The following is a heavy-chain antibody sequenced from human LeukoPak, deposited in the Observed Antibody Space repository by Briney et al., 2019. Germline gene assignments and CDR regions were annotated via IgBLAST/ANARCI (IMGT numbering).Heavy chain of an antibody. CDR3: ARQDLWYDSSGIDAFDI. J-gene: IGHJ3*02. D-gene: IGHD3-22*01. CDR1: GFTFSSHG. CDR2: ISPSGGIT. Sequence: GGSLRLSCAASGFTFSSHGMNWVRQAPGKGLEWVSGISPSGGITYYTDSVKGRFTISRDNSKNTLYLQMNSLRAEDTAVYYCARQDLWYDSSGIDAFDIWGQGTMVTVSS. V-gene: IGHV3-23*01.